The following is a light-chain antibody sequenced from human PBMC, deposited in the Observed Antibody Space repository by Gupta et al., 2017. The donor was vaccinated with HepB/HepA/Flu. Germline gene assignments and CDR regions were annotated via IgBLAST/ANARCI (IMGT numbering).Light chain of an antibody. J-gene: IGLJ2*01. CDR1: NIGSKS. CDR2: YDS. Sequence: SYVLTQPPSVSVAPVKTARITCGGNNIGSKSVHWYQQKPGQAPVLVIYYDSDRPSGIPERFSGSNSGNTATLTISRVEAGDEADYYCQVWDSSSVVFGGGTKLTVL. CDR3: QVWDSSSVV. V-gene: IGLV3-21*04.